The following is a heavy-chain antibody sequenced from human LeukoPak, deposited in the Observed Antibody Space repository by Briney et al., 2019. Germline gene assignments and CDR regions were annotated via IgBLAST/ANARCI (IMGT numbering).Heavy chain of an antibody. CDR3: ASVSDWFDP. V-gene: IGHV4-39*01. CDR1: GGSISSSSYY. J-gene: IGHJ5*02. CDR2: IYYSGST. D-gene: IGHD2-8*01. Sequence: SETLSLTCTVSGGSISSSSYYWGWIRQPPGKGLEWIGSIYYSGSTYYNPSLKSRVTISVDTSKSQFSLKLSSVTAADTAVYYSASVSDWFDPWGQGTLVTVSS.